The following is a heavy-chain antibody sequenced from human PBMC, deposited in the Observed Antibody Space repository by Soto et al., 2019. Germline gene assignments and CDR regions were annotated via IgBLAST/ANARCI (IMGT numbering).Heavy chain of an antibody. J-gene: IGHJ4*02. CDR2: ISSNGVGT. V-gene: IGHV3-64*04. Sequence: GGSLRLSCAASGFTLSGYAMDWVRQAPGKGLEYVSGISSNGVGTSYADSVKGRFTISRDNAKNALYLQMNSLRAEDTAVYYCARSYFDCGDYSSTNFDYWGQGTLVTVSS. D-gene: IGHD4-17*01. CDR3: ARSYFDCGDYSSTNFDY. CDR1: GFTLSGYA.